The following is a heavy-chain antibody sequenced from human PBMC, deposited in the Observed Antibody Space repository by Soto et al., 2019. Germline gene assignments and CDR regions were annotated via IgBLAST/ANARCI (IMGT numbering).Heavy chain of an antibody. J-gene: IGHJ4*02. D-gene: IGHD6-13*01. Sequence: SETLSLTCTVSGGSIRSSNYYWAWVRQPPGKGLEWIANIYYSGDTYFHPSLRSRLTVSVDTSKNQFSLKLSSLTAADTAMYYCASLQVPGNFDYWGQGTLVTVS. CDR1: GGSIRSSNYY. CDR3: ASLQVPGNFDY. V-gene: IGHV4-39*01. CDR2: IYYSGDT.